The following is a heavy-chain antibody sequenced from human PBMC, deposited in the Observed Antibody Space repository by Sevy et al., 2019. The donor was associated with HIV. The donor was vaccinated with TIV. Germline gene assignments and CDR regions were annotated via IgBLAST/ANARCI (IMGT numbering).Heavy chain of an antibody. CDR3: ATGRYSSSWYLDY. CDR2: IYSGGST. V-gene: IGHV3-53*01. J-gene: IGHJ4*02. D-gene: IGHD6-13*01. CDR1: GFTVSSNY. Sequence: GGSPRLSCAASGFTVSSNYMSWVRQAPGKGLEWVSVIYSGGSTYYADSVKGRFTISRDNSKNTLYLQMNSLRAEDTAVYYCATGRYSSSWYLDYWGQGTLVTVSS.